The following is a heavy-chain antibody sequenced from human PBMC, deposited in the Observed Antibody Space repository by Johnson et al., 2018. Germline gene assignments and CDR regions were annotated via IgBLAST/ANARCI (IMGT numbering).Heavy chain of an antibody. CDR3: ARRFRDFYY. CDR2: VYYNGIT. J-gene: IGHJ4*02. CDR1: GDSINNNRYY. V-gene: IGHV4-39*01. Sequence: QVQLQESGPGLVKPSETLSLTCSVSGDSINNNRYYWGWIRQPPGKGPEWVASVYYNGITYYNPSLKSRVFISIDTSKNKFFLKVKYVTAADTAVYYCARRFRDFYYWGLGTLVVVSS.